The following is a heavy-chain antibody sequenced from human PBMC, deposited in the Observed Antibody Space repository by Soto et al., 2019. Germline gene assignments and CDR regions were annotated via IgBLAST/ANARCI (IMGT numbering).Heavy chain of an antibody. J-gene: IGHJ4*02. CDR3: ARGSIWFGDLLPIDY. D-gene: IGHD3-10*01. V-gene: IGHV1-3*01. CDR2: INAGNGHT. Sequence: ASVKVSCKASGYTFTTYIIHWVRQAPGQRLEWMGWINAGNGHTKYSRKFQGRVTITRDTSASTAYMELSSLRSEDTAVYYCARGSIWFGDLLPIDYWGQGTQGTVSS. CDR1: GYTFTTYI.